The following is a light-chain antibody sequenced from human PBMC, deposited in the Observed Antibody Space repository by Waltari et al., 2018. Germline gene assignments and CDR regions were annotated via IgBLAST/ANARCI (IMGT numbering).Light chain of an antibody. CDR3: QQYLSLPYT. V-gene: IGKV1-33*01. CDR1: QEIGNY. CDR2: AAS. J-gene: IGKJ2*01. Sequence: DIQMTQSPSFLSASVGDKVTITCQASQEIGNYLNWYQQKPGKAPNLLIHAASNLEGGVPSRFSGRGSGTHFSFTISSLQPGDFATYYCQQYLSLPYTFGQGTILDI.